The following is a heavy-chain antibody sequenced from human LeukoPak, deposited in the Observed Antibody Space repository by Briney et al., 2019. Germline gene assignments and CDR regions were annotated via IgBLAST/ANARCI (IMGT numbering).Heavy chain of an antibody. D-gene: IGHD3-3*01. J-gene: IGHJ5*02. CDR3: ARDGEGYYDFWSGYSNWFDP. CDR2: INPNSGGT. CDR1: GYTFTGYY. V-gene: IGHV1-2*06. Sequence: ASVKVSCKASGYTFTGYYMHWVRQAPGQGLEWMGRINPNSGGTNYAQKFQGRVTMTRDTSISTAYMELSRLRSDDTAAYYCARDGEGYYDFWSGYSNWFDPWGQGTLVTVSS.